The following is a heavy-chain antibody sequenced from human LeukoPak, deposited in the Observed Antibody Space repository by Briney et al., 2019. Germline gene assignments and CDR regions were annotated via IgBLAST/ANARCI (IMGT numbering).Heavy chain of an antibody. J-gene: IGHJ6*02. CDR3: AKITGRLEPTTFYYYYYGMDV. CDR1: GFTFSSYG. CDR2: ISYDGSNK. Sequence: GGSLRLSCAASGFTFSSYGMHWVRQAPGKGLEWVAVISYDGSNKYNADSVKGRFTISRDNSKNTLYLQMNSLRAEDTAVYYCAKITGRLEPTTFYYYYYGMDVWGQGTTVTVSS. V-gene: IGHV3-30*18. D-gene: IGHD2/OR15-2a*01.